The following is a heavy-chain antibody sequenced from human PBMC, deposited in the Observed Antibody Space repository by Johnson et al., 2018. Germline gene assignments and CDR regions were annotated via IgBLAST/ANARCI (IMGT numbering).Heavy chain of an antibody. Sequence: QVQLVQSGGGVVQPGRSLRLSCAASGFTFRSYAMHWVRQAPGKGLEWVAVIWHAGSNKFYADSVKGRVTVSRDNSKNPLHLQMNSLRADDTALYYCASDHSALTSSYFQQWGQGTLVSVSS. V-gene: IGHV3-33*01. D-gene: IGHD3-9*01. CDR3: ASDHSALTSSYFQQ. CDR2: IWHAGSNK. CDR1: GFTFRSYA. J-gene: IGHJ1*01.